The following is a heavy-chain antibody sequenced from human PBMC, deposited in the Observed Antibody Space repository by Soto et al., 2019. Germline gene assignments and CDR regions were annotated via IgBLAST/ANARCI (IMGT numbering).Heavy chain of an antibody. D-gene: IGHD1-26*01. J-gene: IGHJ4*02. Sequence: GDSRKIACTGSGYSFTSYWIGWVRQMPGKGLECMGIIYPGDSDTRYSPSFQGQVTISADKSISTAYLQWSSLKASDTAMYYCARQFSVSYVWFDYLSQGTLVTVSS. CDR3: ARQFSVSYVWFDY. CDR2: IYPGDSDT. V-gene: IGHV5-51*01. CDR1: GYSFTSYW.